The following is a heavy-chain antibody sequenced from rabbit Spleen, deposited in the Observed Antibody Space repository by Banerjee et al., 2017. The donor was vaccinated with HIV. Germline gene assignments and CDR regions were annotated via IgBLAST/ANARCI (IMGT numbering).Heavy chain of an antibody. Sequence: QEQLVESGGGLVKPGGTLTLTCKASGIDLSTYAYMCWVRQPPGKGLEWIACIAVGSGGFTYYANWAKGRFTISKTSSTTVTLQMASLTAADTATYFCARDTGTSFSTYGMDLWGPGTLVTVS. CDR3: ARDTGTSFSTYGMDL. J-gene: IGHJ6*01. D-gene: IGHD8-1*01. CDR2: IAVGSGGFT. CDR1: GIDLSTYAY. V-gene: IGHV1S45*01.